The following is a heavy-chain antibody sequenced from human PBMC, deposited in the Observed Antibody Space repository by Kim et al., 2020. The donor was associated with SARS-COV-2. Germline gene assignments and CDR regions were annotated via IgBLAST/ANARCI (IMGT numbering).Heavy chain of an antibody. V-gene: IGHV1-69*13. D-gene: IGHD4-4*01. CDR2: IIPIFGTA. CDR1: GGTFSSYA. Sequence: SVKVSCKASGGTFSSYAISWVRQAPGQGLEWMGGIIPIFGTANYAQKFQGRVTITADESTSTAYMELSSLRSEDTAVYYCARAPLMTTVTTAYFDYWGQGTLVTVSS. J-gene: IGHJ4*02. CDR3: ARAPLMTTVTTAYFDY.